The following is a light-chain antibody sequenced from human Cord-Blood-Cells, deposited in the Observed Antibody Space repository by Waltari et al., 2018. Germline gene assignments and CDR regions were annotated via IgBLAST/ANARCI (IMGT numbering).Light chain of an antibody. CDR1: QSVSSY. CDR2: DAS. V-gene: IGKV3-11*01. J-gene: IGKJ4*01. Sequence: EIVLTQSPATLSLSPGKSATLSCRASQSVSSYLAWYQQKPGQAPRLLIYDASNRATGIPARFSGSGSGTDFTLTISSLEPEDFAVYYCQQRSNWPPTFGGGTKVEIK. CDR3: QQRSNWPPT.